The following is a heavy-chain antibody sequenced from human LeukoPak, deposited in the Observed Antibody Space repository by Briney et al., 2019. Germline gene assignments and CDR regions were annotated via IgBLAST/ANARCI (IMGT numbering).Heavy chain of an antibody. CDR2: INHSGST. CDR1: GGSFSGYY. J-gene: IGHJ6*03. Sequence: SETLSLTCAVYGGSFSGYYWSWIRQPPGKGLEWSGEINHSGSTNYNPSLKSRVTISVDTSKNQFSLKLSSVTAADTAVYYCARGPPYSSSWFLYYYYMDVWGKGTTVTVSS. V-gene: IGHV4-34*01. CDR3: ARGPPYSSSWFLYYYYMDV. D-gene: IGHD6-13*01.